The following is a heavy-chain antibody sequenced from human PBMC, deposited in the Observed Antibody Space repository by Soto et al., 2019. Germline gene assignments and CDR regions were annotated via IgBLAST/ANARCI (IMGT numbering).Heavy chain of an antibody. J-gene: IGHJ3*02. CDR3: ARDRRVTSRDDPFDI. V-gene: IGHV3-30-3*01. CDR1: GFTFSSYA. Sequence: GGSLRLSCAASGFTFSSYAMHWVRQAPGKGLEWVAVISYDGSNKYYADSVKGRFTISRDNSKNTLYLQMNSLRAEDTAVYYCARDRRVTSRDDPFDIWGQGTMVTVSS. D-gene: IGHD3-10*01. CDR2: ISYDGSNK.